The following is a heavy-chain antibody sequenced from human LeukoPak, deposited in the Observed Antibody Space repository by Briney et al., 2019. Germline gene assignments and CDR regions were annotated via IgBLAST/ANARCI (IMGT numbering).Heavy chain of an antibody. J-gene: IGHJ6*03. Sequence: SETLSLTCAVYGGSFSGYYWSWIRQPPGKGLEWIGEINHSGSTNYNPSLKSRVTISVDTSKNQFSLKLSSVTAADTAVYYCAGCIAVAGTISYYYYYMDVWGKGTTVTVSS. CDR1: GGSFSGYY. D-gene: IGHD6-19*01. V-gene: IGHV4-34*01. CDR3: AGCIAVAGTISYYYYYMDV. CDR2: INHSGST.